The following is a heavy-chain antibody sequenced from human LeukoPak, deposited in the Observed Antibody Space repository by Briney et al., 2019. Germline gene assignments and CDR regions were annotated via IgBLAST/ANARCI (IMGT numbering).Heavy chain of an antibody. V-gene: IGHV5-10-1*01. J-gene: IGHJ4*02. CDR1: GYTFSNYW. D-gene: IGHD3-9*01. Sequence: ESLKISCKGSGYTFSNYWITWVRHMPGKGLEWMGRINPSDSYTNYSPYFQGHVTISVDKSITTAYLQWSSLKASDTAMYYCARHFNILTGYYKTIDYWGQGSLVTDSS. CDR3: ARHFNILTGYYKTIDY. CDR2: INPSDSYT.